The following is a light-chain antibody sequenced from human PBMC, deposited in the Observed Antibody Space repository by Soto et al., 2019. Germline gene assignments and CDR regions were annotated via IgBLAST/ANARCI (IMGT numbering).Light chain of an antibody. CDR3: ATWDDSLNAYV. V-gene: IGLV1-44*01. Sequence: QAVVTQPPSASGTPGQRVTISCSGSSSNIGGNTVNWYQHLPGTAPKLLIYSSNQRPSGVPDRFSGSKSGTSASLAISGLQSEDEADYYCATWDDSLNAYVFGTGTKVTVL. CDR2: SSN. CDR1: SSNIGGNT. J-gene: IGLJ1*01.